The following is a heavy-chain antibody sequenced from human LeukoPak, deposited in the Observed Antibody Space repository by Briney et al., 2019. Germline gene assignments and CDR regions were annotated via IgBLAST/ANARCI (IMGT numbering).Heavy chain of an antibody. Sequence: ASVKVSCKASGGTFISYAISWVRQAPGQGLEWMGRIIPILGMANYAQKFHGRVTITPDKYTNTAYMELSSLRSEYTAVYYCAIRGGYYSPPAVDYWGQGTLVTVSS. D-gene: IGHD2-15*01. CDR3: AIRGGYYSPPAVDY. CDR1: GGTFISYA. J-gene: IGHJ4*02. V-gene: IGHV1-69*04. CDR2: IIPILGMA.